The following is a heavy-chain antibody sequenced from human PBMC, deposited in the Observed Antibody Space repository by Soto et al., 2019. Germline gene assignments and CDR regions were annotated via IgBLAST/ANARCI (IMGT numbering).Heavy chain of an antibody. D-gene: IGHD3-16*01. CDR3: AKGGPGIMYYYGMDV. V-gene: IGHV3-23*01. Sequence: RLSCAASGFTFSSYAMSWVRQAPGKGLEWVSAISGSGGSTYYADSVKGRFTISRDNSKNTLYLQMNSLRAEDTAVYYCAKGGPGIMYYYGMDVWGQGTTVTVSS. J-gene: IGHJ6*02. CDR1: GFTFSSYA. CDR2: ISGSGGST.